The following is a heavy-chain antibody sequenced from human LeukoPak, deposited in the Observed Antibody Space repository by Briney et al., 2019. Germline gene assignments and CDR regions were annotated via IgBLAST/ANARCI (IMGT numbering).Heavy chain of an antibody. V-gene: IGHV3-23*01. Sequence: PGGSLRLSCAASGFTFSSYAMSWVRQAPGKGLEWVSAISGSGGSTYYADSVKGRFTTSRDNAKNSLYLQMNSLRAEDTAVYYCARDGKAVGLDYWGQGALVTVSS. CDR1: GFTFSSYA. CDR3: ARDGKAVGLDY. J-gene: IGHJ4*02. D-gene: IGHD6-19*01. CDR2: ISGSGGST.